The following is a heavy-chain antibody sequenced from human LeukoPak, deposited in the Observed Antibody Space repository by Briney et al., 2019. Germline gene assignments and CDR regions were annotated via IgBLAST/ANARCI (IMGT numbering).Heavy chain of an antibody. CDR2: INHSGST. CDR1: GGSFSGYY. V-gene: IGHV4-34*01. Sequence: PSETLSLTCAVYGGSFSGYYWSWIRQPPGKGLEWIGEINHSGSTNYDPSLKSRLTISVDTSKNQFSLKLSSVTAADTAVYYCARAATGTIDYWGQGTLVTVSS. D-gene: IGHD1-7*01. CDR3: ARAATGTIDY. J-gene: IGHJ4*02.